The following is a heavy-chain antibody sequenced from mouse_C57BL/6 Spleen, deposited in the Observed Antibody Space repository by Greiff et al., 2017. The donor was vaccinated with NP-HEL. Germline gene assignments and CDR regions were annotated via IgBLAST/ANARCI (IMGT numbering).Heavy chain of an antibody. CDR3: ARREGSSPHWYFDV. J-gene: IGHJ1*03. CDR1: GYTFTDYY. D-gene: IGHD1-1*01. V-gene: IGHV1-75*01. Sequence: QVQLQQSGPELVKPGASVKISCKASGYTFTDYYINWVKQRPGQGLEWIGWIFPGSGSTYYNEKFKGKATLTVDKSSSTAYMLLSSLTSEDSAVYFCARREGSSPHWYFDVWGTGTTVTVSS. CDR2: IFPGSGST.